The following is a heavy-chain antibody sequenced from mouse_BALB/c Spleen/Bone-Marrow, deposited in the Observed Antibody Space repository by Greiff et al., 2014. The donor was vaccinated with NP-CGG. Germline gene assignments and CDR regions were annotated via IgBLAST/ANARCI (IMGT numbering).Heavy chain of an antibody. D-gene: IGHD1-1*01. CDR1: GYTFTSYD. V-gene: IGHV1S33*01. J-gene: IGHJ4*01. CDR3: AKKDTSRYAMDY. Sequence: LQQSGPELVKPGALVKISCKASGYTFTSYDINWVKQRPGQGLEWIGWIYPGDGSTKYNEKFKGKATLTADKSSSTAYMQLSSLSSDTSAFYFGAKKDTSRYAMDYWGQGTSVTVSS. CDR2: IYPGDGST.